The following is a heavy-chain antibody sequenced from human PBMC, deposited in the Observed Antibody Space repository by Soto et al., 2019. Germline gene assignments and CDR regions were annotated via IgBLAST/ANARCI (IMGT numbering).Heavy chain of an antibody. CDR3: ARDCSGGSCQEGHDAFDI. J-gene: IGHJ3*02. CDR2: ISYDGSNK. V-gene: IGHV3-30-3*01. CDR1: GFTFSSYA. D-gene: IGHD2-15*01. Sequence: PGGSLRLSCAASGFTFSSYAMHWVRQAPGKGLEWVAVISYDGSNKFYADSAKGRFTISRDNSKNTLYLQINSLRTEDAAVYYCARDCSGGSCQEGHDAFDIWGQGTMVTVSS.